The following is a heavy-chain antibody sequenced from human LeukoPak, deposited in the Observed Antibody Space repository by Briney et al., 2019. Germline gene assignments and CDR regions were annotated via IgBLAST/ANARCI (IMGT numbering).Heavy chain of an antibody. J-gene: IGHJ6*03. Sequence: SGGSLRLSCAASGFTFSTYAMSWDRQAPGKGLEWVSAISHGGDNTYCADSVKGRFALSRDSSENTLYLQMNGLRAQDTAVYFCAKGSGSFSSYYYYMDVWGEGTTVTVSS. V-gene: IGHV3-23*01. CDR2: ISHGGDNT. CDR1: GFTFSTYA. CDR3: AKGSGSFSSYYYYMDV. D-gene: IGHD1-26*01.